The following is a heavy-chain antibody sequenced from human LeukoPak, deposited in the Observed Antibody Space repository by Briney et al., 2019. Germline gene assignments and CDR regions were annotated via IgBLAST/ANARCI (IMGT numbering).Heavy chain of an antibody. CDR2: INPNSGGT. CDR3: ARDLDYYGSGSPTFDY. CDR1: GYTFTGYY. D-gene: IGHD3-10*01. V-gene: IGHV1-2*02. J-gene: IGHJ4*02. Sequence: GASVKVSCKASGYTFTGYYMHWVRQAPGQGLEWMGWINPNSGGTNYAQKFQGRVTITADKSTSTAYMELSSLRSEDTAVYYCARDLDYYGSGSPTFDYWGQGTLVTVSS.